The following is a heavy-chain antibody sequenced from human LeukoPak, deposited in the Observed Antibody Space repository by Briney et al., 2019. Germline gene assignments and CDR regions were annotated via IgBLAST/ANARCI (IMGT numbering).Heavy chain of an antibody. J-gene: IGHJ5*02. CDR2: VDPQNNRK. V-gene: IGHV1-69-2*01. Sequence: ASVKVSCTASGYTFIDYYIHWVHQAPGKGLEWIGRVDPQNNRKKYAEKFQGRVTIAADTSTDTAYMELSSLTSEDTGVYYCFANSGSYQGWFDHWGQGTLVTVSS. D-gene: IGHD1-26*01. CDR3: FANSGSYQGWFDH. CDR1: GYTFIDYY.